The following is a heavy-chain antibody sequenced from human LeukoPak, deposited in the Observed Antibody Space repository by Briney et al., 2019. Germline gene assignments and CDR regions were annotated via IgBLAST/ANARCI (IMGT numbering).Heavy chain of an antibody. Sequence: ASVKDSCKVSGYTLTELSMHWVRQPPGKGVDWVGGFDPEDGEAIYAQKFQGRVTMTEETSTDTAYMELSRLRSRETAVYYCATYPLLLWFGELFDYWGQGTLVTVSS. CDR2: FDPEDGEA. J-gene: IGHJ4*02. V-gene: IGHV1-24*01. D-gene: IGHD3-10*01. CDR3: ATYPLLLWFGELFDY. CDR1: GYTLTELS.